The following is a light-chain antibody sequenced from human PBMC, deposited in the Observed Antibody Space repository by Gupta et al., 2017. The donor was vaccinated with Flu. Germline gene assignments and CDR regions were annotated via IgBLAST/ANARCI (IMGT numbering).Light chain of an antibody. V-gene: IGLV3-1*01. CDR2: HDV. J-gene: IGLJ1*01. CDR3: QAWDNNFYA. Sequence: SLELTQPPSVSVSPGQTASISCSGDGLGSKYASWYQQKPGQSPVLVIYHDVKRPSGIPERFSASNSGNTATLTISGTQAVDEADYYCQAWDNNFYAFGSGTHLTVL. CDR1: GLGSKY.